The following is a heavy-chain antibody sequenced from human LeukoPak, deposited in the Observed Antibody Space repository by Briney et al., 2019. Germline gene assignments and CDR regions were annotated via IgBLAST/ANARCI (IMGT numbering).Heavy chain of an antibody. V-gene: IGHV3-9*01. CDR3: AKDSGTYWVDYYYMDV. CDR1: GFTFDDYA. CDR2: ISWNSGSI. Sequence: GGSLRLSCAASGFTFDDYAMHWVRQAPGEGLEWVSGISWNSGSIGYADSVKGRFTISRDNAKNSLYLQMNSPRAEDTAVYYCAKDSGTYWVDYYYMDVWGKGTTVTVSS. J-gene: IGHJ6*03. D-gene: IGHD1-26*01.